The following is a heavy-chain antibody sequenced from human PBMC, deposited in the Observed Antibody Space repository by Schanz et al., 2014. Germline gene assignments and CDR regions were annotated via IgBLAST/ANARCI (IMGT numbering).Heavy chain of an antibody. CDR3: AKDRQTTVNRVGYYYGMDV. CDR2: IYSGGSP. V-gene: IGHV3-53*04. J-gene: IGHJ6*02. D-gene: IGHD4-4*01. CDR1: GFTVSSHY. Sequence: EVQLVESGGGLVQPGGSLRLSCAASGFTVSSHYMSWVRQAPGKGLEWVSVIYSGGSPYYTDSVKGRFTISRHNSKNTLYLQMNSLRAEDTALYYCAKDRQTTVNRVGYYYGMDVWGQGTTVTVAS.